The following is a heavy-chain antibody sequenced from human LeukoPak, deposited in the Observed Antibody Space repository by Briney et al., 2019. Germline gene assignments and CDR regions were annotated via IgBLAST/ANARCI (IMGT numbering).Heavy chain of an antibody. D-gene: IGHD3-22*01. V-gene: IGHV3-43*01. J-gene: IGHJ4*02. CDR1: GFIFEDYT. CDR3: VKDLSYESSGSFFDF. Sequence: GGSLRLPCAASGFIFEDYTMHWVRQAPGKTLEWVSLISWDGTTYYADSVKGRFTISRDNSKDSLSLQMDTLRSEDTAFYYCVKDLSYESSGSFFDFWGQGTLVTVS. CDR2: ISWDGTT.